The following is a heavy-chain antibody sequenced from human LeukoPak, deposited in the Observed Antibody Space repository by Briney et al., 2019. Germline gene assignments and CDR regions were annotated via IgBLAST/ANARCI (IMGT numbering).Heavy chain of an antibody. J-gene: IGHJ4*02. Sequence: GGSLRLSCAASGFTFSNYEMNWVRQAPGKGLDWISYISDSGGIIYYADSVKGRFTISRDNAKNSLYLQMNSLRAEDTAVYYCAHGTMYQLDYWGQGTLVTVSS. CDR1: GFTFSNYE. V-gene: IGHV3-48*03. CDR3: AHGTMYQLDY. D-gene: IGHD2-2*01. CDR2: ISDSGGII.